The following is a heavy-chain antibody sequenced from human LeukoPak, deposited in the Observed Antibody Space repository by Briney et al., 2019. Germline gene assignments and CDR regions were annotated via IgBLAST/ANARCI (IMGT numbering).Heavy chain of an antibody. J-gene: IGHJ4*02. V-gene: IGHV3-7*01. CDR1: GFTFSSYW. D-gene: IGHD2-21*01. CDR2: IKQDGSEK. CDR3: ARDRAKVIATLME. Sequence: GGSLRLSFAASGFTFSSYWMSWVRQAPGKGLEWVANIKQDGSEKYYVDSVKGRFTISRDNAKNSLYLQMNSLRAEDTAVYYCARDRAKVIATLMEWGQGTLVTVSS.